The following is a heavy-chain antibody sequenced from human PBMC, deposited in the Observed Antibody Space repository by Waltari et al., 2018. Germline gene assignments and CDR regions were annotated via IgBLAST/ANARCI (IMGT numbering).Heavy chain of an antibody. J-gene: IGHJ6*02. V-gene: IGHV3-21*01. CDR2: ISSNSRYI. Sequence: EVQLVESGGGLVRPGGSLRLSCSASGFTFTSYTMHWVRQGPGKVLCGVSSISSNSRYIYYADSVKGRFTISRDNAKNSLYLQLTSLRAEDTAVYYCARVVDYGDLYLYFYGLDVWGQGTTVAVSS. CDR3: ARVVDYGDLYLYFYGLDV. D-gene: IGHD4-17*01. CDR1: GFTFTSYT.